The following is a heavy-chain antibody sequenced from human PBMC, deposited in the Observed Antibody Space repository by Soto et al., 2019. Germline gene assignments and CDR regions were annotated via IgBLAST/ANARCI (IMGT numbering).Heavy chain of an antibody. Sequence: PSEALSVTCTVSGGSISSSSYYWGWIRQPPGKGLEWIGSIYYSGSTYYNPSLKSRVTISVDTSKNQFSLKLSSVTAADTAVYYCARREAYDSSGYYPLYYFDYWGQGTLVTVSS. D-gene: IGHD3-22*01. CDR3: ARREAYDSSGYYPLYYFDY. V-gene: IGHV4-39*01. J-gene: IGHJ4*02. CDR1: GGSISSSSYY. CDR2: IYYSGST.